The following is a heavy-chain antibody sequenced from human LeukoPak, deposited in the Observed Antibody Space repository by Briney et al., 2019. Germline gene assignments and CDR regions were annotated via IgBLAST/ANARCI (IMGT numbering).Heavy chain of an antibody. CDR1: GFTFSSYA. CDR2: ISYDGSNK. V-gene: IGHV3-30-3*01. D-gene: IGHD6-6*01. Sequence: GRSLRLSCAASGFTFSSYAMHWVRQAPGKGLEWVAVISYDGSNKYYADSVKGRFTISRDNSKNTLYLQMNSLRAEDTAVYYCARDYSSSYLFDYWGQGTLVTVSS. J-gene: IGHJ4*02. CDR3: ARDYSSSYLFDY.